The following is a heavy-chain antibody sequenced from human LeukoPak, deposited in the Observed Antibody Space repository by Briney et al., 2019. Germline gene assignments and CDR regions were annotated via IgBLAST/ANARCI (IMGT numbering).Heavy chain of an antibody. D-gene: IGHD5-18*01. CDR1: GFTFIDYD. CDR2: IGIRGDT. CDR3: ARGGIQVSGIDEFDY. Sequence: PGRSLRLSCAASGFTFIDYDMQWVRQVIGKGLEWVSAIGIRGDTHYSGSVKGRFTISRENAESSLYLQMNSLRAEDTAVYYCARGGIQVSGIDEFDYWGQGALVTVS. V-gene: IGHV3-13*01. J-gene: IGHJ4*02.